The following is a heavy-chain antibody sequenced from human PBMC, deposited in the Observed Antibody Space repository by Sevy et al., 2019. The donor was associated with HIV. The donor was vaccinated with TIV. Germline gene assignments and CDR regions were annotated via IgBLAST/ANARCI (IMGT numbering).Heavy chain of an antibody. CDR3: AKEGYYDFWSGYYAPYYFDY. CDR1: GFTFSSYG. D-gene: IGHD3-3*01. CDR2: IRYDGSNK. V-gene: IGHV3-30*02. J-gene: IGHJ4*02. Sequence: GGSLRLSCAASGFTFSSYGMHWVRQAPGKGLEWVAFIRYDGSNKYYVDSVKGRFTISRDNSKNTLYLQMNSLRAEDTAVYYCAKEGYYDFWSGYYAPYYFDYWGQGTLVTVSS.